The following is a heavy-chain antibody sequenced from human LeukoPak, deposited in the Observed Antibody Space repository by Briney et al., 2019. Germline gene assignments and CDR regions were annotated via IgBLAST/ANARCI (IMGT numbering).Heavy chain of an antibody. CDR2: VSSSGSTI. CDR3: ASFAAYGYSYRYYFDY. Sequence: GGSLRHSCAASGFTFSSYEMNWVRQAPGKGLEWVSYVSSSGSTIYYADSVKGRFTISRDNAKNSLYLQMNSLRAEDTAVYYCASFAAYGYSYRYYFDYWGQGTLVTVSS. D-gene: IGHD5-18*01. CDR1: GFTFSSYE. V-gene: IGHV3-48*03. J-gene: IGHJ4*02.